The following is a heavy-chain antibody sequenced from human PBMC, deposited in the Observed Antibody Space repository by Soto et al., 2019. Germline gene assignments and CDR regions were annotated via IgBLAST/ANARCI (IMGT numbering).Heavy chain of an antibody. V-gene: IGHV3-33*01. CDR3: ARDPAWFGESKNPIPYWFDL. CDR2: IWYDGSNK. CDR1: GFTFSSYG. D-gene: IGHD3-10*01. J-gene: IGHJ5*02. Sequence: QVQLVESGGGVVQPGRSLRLSCAASGFTFSSYGMHWVRQAPGKGLEWVAVIWYDGSNKYYADSVKGRFTISRDNSKKTLDLQMNRLGAEDTGVYYCARDPAWFGESKNPIPYWFDLWGQGTLVTVCS.